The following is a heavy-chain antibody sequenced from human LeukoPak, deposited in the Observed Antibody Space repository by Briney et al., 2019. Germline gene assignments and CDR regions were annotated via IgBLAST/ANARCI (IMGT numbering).Heavy chain of an antibody. CDR2: INPSGGST. V-gene: IGHV1-46*01. D-gene: IGHD6-13*01. CDR3: AGDRGYSSSWYYFDY. Sequence: ASVKVSCKASGYTFTSYYMHWVRQAPGQGLEWMGIINPSGGSTSYAQKFQGRVTMTRDMSTSTVYMELSSLRSEDTAVYYCAGDRGYSSSWYYFDYWGQGTLVTVSS. CDR1: GYTFTSYY. J-gene: IGHJ4*02.